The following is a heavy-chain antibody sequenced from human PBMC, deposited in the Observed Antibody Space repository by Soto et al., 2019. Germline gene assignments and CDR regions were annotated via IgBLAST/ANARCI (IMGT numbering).Heavy chain of an antibody. CDR3: ARDRDSSSWYSDY. V-gene: IGHV3-30-3*01. D-gene: IGHD6-13*01. Sequence: GGSLRLSGAASGFTFSSYAMHWVRQAPGKGLEWVAVISYDGSNKYYADSVKGRFTISRDNSKNTLYLQMNSLRAEDTAVYYCARDRDSSSWYSDYWGQGTLVTVSS. CDR2: ISYDGSNK. CDR1: GFTFSSYA. J-gene: IGHJ4*02.